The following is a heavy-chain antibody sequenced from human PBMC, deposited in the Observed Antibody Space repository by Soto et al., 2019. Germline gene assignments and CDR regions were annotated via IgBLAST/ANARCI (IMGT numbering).Heavy chain of an antibody. D-gene: IGHD3-3*01. J-gene: IGHJ5*02. CDR1: GFTFSSYA. CDR2: ISGSGGST. V-gene: IGHV3-23*01. Sequence: WGSLRRSCAASGFTFSSYAMSWVRQAPGKGLEWVSAISGSGGSTYYADSVKGRFTISRDNSKNTLYLQMNSLRAEDTAVYYCAKVTSRGGNYDFWSNDNWFDPWGQGTLVTVSS. CDR3: AKVTSRGGNYDFWSNDNWFDP.